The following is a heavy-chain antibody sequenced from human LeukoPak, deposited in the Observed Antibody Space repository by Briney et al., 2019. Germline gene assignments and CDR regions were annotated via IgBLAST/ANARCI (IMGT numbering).Heavy chain of an antibody. Sequence: PSETLSLTCTVSGGSISSSSYYWGWIRQPPGKGLEWIGSIYYSGSTYYNPSLKSRVTISVDTSKNQFSLKLSSVTAADTAVYYCARDWLNTGIAARNWFDPWGQGTLVTVSS. J-gene: IGHJ5*02. CDR1: GGSISSSSYY. D-gene: IGHD6-13*01. V-gene: IGHV4-39*07. CDR2: IYYSGST. CDR3: ARDWLNTGIAARNWFDP.